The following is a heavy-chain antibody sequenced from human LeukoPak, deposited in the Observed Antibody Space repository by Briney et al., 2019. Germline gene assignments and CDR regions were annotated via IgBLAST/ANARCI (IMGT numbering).Heavy chain of an antibody. J-gene: IGHJ3*02. CDR1: GYTFTNYA. D-gene: IGHD1-1*01. CDR2: INAGYGNT. V-gene: IGHV1-3*01. Sequence: GASVKVSCKASGYTFTNYAIHWVRQAPGQRLEWMGWINAGYGNTKYSQKFQGRVTFTRDTSASTAYMELSSLSSEDTAVYYCARHNDRTRGAFDIWGQGTMVTVSS. CDR3: ARHNDRTRGAFDI.